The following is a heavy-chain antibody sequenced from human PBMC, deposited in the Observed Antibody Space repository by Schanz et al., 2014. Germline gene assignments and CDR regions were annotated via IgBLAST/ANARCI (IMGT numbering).Heavy chain of an antibody. CDR1: GGTFSTYP. Sequence: QVQLVQSGAEVKKPGSSMKVSCKASGGTFSTYPINWLRQAPGQGLEWMGKIIPVLNIATYAQKFQGRVTITADKSTFTAYMDVSSLRSEDTAVYYCASSRAGYSSSWDFDYWGQGTLVTVSS. CDR2: IIPVLNIA. V-gene: IGHV1-69*02. CDR3: ASSRAGYSSSWDFDY. J-gene: IGHJ4*02. D-gene: IGHD6-13*01.